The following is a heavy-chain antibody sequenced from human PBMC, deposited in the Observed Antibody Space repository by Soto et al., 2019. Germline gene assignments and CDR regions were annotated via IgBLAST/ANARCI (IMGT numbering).Heavy chain of an antibody. J-gene: IGHJ4*02. CDR3: AKDRGRIVVVTAIGGVLDY. CDR2: ISYDGSNK. Sequence: QVQLVESGGGVVQPGRSLRLSCAASGFTFSSYGMHWVRQAPGKGLEWVAVISYDGSNKYYADSVKGRFTISRDNSKNTLYLQMNSLRAEDTAVYYCAKDRGRIVVVTAIGGVLDYWGQGTLVTVSS. CDR1: GFTFSSYG. V-gene: IGHV3-30*18. D-gene: IGHD2-21*02.